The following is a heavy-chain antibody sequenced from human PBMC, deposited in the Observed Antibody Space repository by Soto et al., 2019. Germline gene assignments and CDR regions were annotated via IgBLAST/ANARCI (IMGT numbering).Heavy chain of an antibody. CDR1: GYTFTSYD. Sequence: ASVKVSCKASGYTFTSYDINWVRQATGQGLGWMGWMNPNSGNTGYAQKFQGRVTMTRNTSISTAYMELSSLRSEDTAVYYCARVPLCGDYEAYWGQGTLVTVSS. CDR2: MNPNSGNT. J-gene: IGHJ4*02. CDR3: ARVPLCGDYEAY. V-gene: IGHV1-8*01. D-gene: IGHD4-17*01.